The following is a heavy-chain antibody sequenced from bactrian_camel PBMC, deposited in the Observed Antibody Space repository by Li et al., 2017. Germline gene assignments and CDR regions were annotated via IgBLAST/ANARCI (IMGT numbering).Heavy chain of an antibody. Sequence: HVQLVESGGGSAQAGGSLRLSCSASADALMYMAWFRQAPGQKREAVAAVSTGGSSTMYVDSVKGRFTISKDNAYYTMYLQMNSLKPEDTAMYYCASRRNSYCSIDTLRPTGFLYWGQGTQVTVS. CDR3: ASRRNSYCSIDTLRPTGFLY. CDR1: ADALMY. J-gene: IGHJ4*01. D-gene: IGHD3*01. CDR2: VSTGGSST. V-gene: IGHV3S53*01.